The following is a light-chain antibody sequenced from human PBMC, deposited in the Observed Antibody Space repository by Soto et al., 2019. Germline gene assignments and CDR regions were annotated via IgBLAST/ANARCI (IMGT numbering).Light chain of an antibody. CDR1: QSITNR. Sequence: DIQMTQSPSTLSASVGDRVTITCGASQSITNRLALCQQKPGKAPKVLIYEASSLANGVPSRFSGSGSGTEFTLTISSLQPDDFATYYCQQYNSYPLTFGGGTKVDIK. J-gene: IGKJ4*01. CDR2: EAS. V-gene: IGKV1-5*03. CDR3: QQYNSYPLT.